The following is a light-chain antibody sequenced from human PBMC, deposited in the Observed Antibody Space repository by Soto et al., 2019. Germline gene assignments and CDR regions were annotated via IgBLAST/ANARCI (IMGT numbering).Light chain of an antibody. CDR2: AAS. CDR3: QQYDNWPKT. CDR1: LSVSDN. V-gene: IGKV3-15*01. Sequence: EIVMTQSPATLSVSPGERATLSCRASLSVSDNLAWYQQKPGQAPRLLIYAASTRATGIPARISGSGSGTEFTLTISSLQSEDFAVYYCQQYDNWPKTFGQGTKVDIK. J-gene: IGKJ1*01.